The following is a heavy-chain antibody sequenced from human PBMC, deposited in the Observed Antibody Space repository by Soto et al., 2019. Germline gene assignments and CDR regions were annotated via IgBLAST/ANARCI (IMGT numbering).Heavy chain of an antibody. CDR2: IYYSGNT. V-gene: IGHV4-61*08. Sequence: QVQLQESGPGLVKPSETLSLTCTVSGGSVSSAAYYWSWIRQPPGKGLEWIGYIYYSGNTNYNPSLKSRVTVSVDTSTNQFSLRSTSVTASDTAVSYCASQAILGWFQPSGQGTPVTGAS. J-gene: IGHJ5*02. CDR3: ASQAILGWFQP. D-gene: IGHD3-16*01. CDR1: GGSVSSAAYY.